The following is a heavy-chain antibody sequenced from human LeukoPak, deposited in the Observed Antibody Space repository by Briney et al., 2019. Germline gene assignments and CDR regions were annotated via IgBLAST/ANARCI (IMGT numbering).Heavy chain of an antibody. V-gene: IGHV4-59*08. D-gene: IGHD5-24*01. J-gene: IGHJ6*02. CDR2: IYYSGST. CDR1: GGSISSYY. Sequence: SETLSLTCTVSGGSISSYYWSWIRQPPGKGLEWIGYIYYSGSTNYNPSLKSRVTISVDTSKNQFSLKLSSVTGADTAVYYCARTPIEMAYYYYGMDVWGQGTTVTVSS. CDR3: ARTPIEMAYYYYGMDV.